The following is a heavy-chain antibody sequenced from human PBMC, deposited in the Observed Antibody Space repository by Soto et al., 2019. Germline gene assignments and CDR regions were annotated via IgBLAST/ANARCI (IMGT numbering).Heavy chain of an antibody. D-gene: IGHD2-15*01. Sequence: WTCIRQPPGKGLEYIGYIYYSGRTYYNPSLESRVTISVDTSKNQFSLKLSSVTAADTAVYYCERGHLGITTTGTWYDFDYWGQGSLVTVSS. CDR2: IYYSGRT. CDR3: ERGHLGITTTGTWYDFDY. V-gene: IGHV4-59*01. J-gene: IGHJ4*02.